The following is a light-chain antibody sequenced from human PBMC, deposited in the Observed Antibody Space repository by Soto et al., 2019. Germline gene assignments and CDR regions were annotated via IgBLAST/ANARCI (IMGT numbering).Light chain of an antibody. Sequence: DIQIAPSPSTLSASVGDRVTITFRASQSISSWLAWYQQKPGKAPKLLIYDASSLESGVPSRFSGSGSGTEFTLTISSLQPDDFATYYCQQYNSYSLTFGQGTKVDIK. J-gene: IGKJ1*01. CDR2: DAS. CDR1: QSISSW. CDR3: QQYNSYSLT. V-gene: IGKV1-5*01.